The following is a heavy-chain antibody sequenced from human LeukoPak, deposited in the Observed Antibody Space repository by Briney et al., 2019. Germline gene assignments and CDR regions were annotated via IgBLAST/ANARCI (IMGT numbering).Heavy chain of an antibody. J-gene: IGHJ3*02. V-gene: IGHV4-61*02. CDR1: GGSISSGNYY. D-gene: IGHD3-16*01. Sequence: SETLSLTCTVSGGSISSGNYYWSWIRQPDGKGLEWIGRIYTSGSTNYNPSLNSRVTISIDMSENQFSLKLSSVTAADTAMYARVGALDNPGHAFDIWGQGTMVTVSS. CDR3: VGALDNPGHAFDI. CDR2: IYTSGST.